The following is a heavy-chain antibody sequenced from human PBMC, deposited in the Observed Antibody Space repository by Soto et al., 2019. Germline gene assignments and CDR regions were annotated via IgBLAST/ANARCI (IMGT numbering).Heavy chain of an antibody. CDR2: IYYSGST. Sequence: QVQLQESGPGLVKPSQTLSLTCTVSGGSISSGGYYWSWIRQHPGKGLEWIGYIYYSGSTYYNPSLKSRVTISVDTSKNQFSLKLSSVTAADTAVYYCARLSVLPYNWTYRGDHWFDPWGQGTLVTVSS. J-gene: IGHJ5*02. V-gene: IGHV4-31*03. CDR3: ARLSVLPYNWTYRGDHWFDP. D-gene: IGHD1-7*01. CDR1: GGSISSGGYY.